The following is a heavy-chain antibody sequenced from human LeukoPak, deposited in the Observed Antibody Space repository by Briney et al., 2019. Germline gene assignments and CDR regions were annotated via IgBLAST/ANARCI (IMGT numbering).Heavy chain of an antibody. D-gene: IGHD5-12*01. CDR2: IRSKAYGGTT. Sequence: PGGSLRLSCAASGFTFSSYAMSWVRQAPGKGLEWVGFIRSKAYGGTTEYAASVKGRFTISRDDSKSIAYLQMNSLKTEDTAVYYCTTDWGYSGYDYEDYFDYWGQGTLVTVSS. CDR1: GFTFSSYA. V-gene: IGHV3-49*04. CDR3: TTDWGYSGYDYEDYFDY. J-gene: IGHJ4*02.